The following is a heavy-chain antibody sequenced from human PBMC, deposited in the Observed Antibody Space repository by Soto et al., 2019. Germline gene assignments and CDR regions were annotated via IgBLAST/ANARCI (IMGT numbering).Heavy chain of an antibody. J-gene: IGHJ6*03. D-gene: IGHD3-10*01. V-gene: IGHV4-59*01. Sequence: QVQLQESGPGLVKPSETLSLTCTVSGGSISSYYWSWIRQPPGKGLEWIGYIYYSGSTNYNPSLKSRVTISVDTSKNQFSLKLSSVTAADTAVYYCARELTMVRGTYYYYYYMDVWGKGTTVTVSS. CDR2: IYYSGST. CDR3: ARELTMVRGTYYYYYYMDV. CDR1: GGSISSYY.